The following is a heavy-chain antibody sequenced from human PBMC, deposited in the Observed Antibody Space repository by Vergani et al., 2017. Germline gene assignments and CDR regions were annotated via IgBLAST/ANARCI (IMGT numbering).Heavy chain of an antibody. CDR1: GFTFSSYA. V-gene: IGHV3-30-3*01. CDR2: ISYDGSNK. J-gene: IGHJ4*02. D-gene: IGHD6-19*01. Sequence: QVQLVESGGGVVQPGRSLRLSCAASGFTFSSYAMHWVRQAPGKGLEWVAVISYDGSNKYYADSVKGRFTISRDNSKNTLYLQMNSLRAEDTAVYYCARGNSSGWLFDYGGQGTLVTVSS. CDR3: ARGNSSGWLFDY.